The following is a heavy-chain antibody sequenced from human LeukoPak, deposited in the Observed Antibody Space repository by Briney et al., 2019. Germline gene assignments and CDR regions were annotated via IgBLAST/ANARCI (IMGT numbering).Heavy chain of an antibody. Sequence: ASVKVSCKASGYTFTGYYMHWVRQAPGQGLEWMGWINPNSGGTNYAQKFQGRVTMTRDTSISTAYMELSRLRSDDTAVYYCATFTGTNMAPDFDYWGQGTLVTVSS. CDR3: ATFTGTNMAPDFDY. V-gene: IGHV1-2*02. CDR2: INPNSGGT. D-gene: IGHD1-14*01. CDR1: GYTFTGYY. J-gene: IGHJ4*02.